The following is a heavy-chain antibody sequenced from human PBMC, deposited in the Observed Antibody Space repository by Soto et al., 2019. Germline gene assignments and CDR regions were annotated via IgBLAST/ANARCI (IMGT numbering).Heavy chain of an antibody. CDR1: GFTFGRHW. D-gene: IGHD6-19*01. CDR3: VRESGVAADC. V-gene: IGHV3-74*01. J-gene: IGHJ4*02. CDR2: IKTDGYAA. Sequence: GGALRLSCVASGFTFGRHWMHWVRQAPGEGLVWVSRIKTDGYAAAYADSVKGRFTISRDNTKNTVYLQMNSLRAEDTAVYFCVRESGVAADCWGQGTLVTVSS.